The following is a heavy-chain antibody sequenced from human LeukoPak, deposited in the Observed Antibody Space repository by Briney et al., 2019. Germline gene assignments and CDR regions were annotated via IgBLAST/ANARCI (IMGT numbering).Heavy chain of an antibody. Sequence: PSETLSLTCTVSGGSISSGSYYWSWIRQPAGKGLEWIGRIYTSGSTNYNPSLKSRVTISVDTSKNQFSLKLSSVTAADTAVYYCARAHRVVPAAMNWYFDLWGRGTLVTVSS. CDR2: IYTSGST. J-gene: IGHJ2*01. D-gene: IGHD2-2*01. CDR1: GGSISSGSYY. V-gene: IGHV4-61*02. CDR3: ARAHRVVPAAMNWYFDL.